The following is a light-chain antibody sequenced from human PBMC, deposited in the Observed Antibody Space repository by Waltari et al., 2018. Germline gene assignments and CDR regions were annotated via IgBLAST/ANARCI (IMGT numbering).Light chain of an antibody. Sequence: DIVMTQSPDSLAVSLGERATIHCKSSQSVLYNSDNRNYLAWYQQKPGQPPNLLIYWASTRESGVPDRFSGSGSGTDFTLTISSLQAEDVAVYYCQQYYITPLSFGGGTKVEIK. V-gene: IGKV4-1*01. CDR2: WAS. CDR1: QSVLYNSDNRNY. CDR3: QQYYITPLS. J-gene: IGKJ4*01.